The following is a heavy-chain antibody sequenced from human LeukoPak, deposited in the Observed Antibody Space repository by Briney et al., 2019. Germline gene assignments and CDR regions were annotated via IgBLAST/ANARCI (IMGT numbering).Heavy chain of an antibody. V-gene: IGHV3-9*01. J-gene: IGHJ4*02. Sequence: GGSLRLSCAASGFTFDDYGMHWVRQAPGKGLEWVSGISWNSGKIGYADSVKGRFTISRDNAKNSLYLQMNSLRAEDTAVYYCAKIPDYSNTKPFDYWGQGTLVTVSS. D-gene: IGHD6-13*01. CDR1: GFTFDDYG. CDR2: ISWNSGKI. CDR3: AKIPDYSNTKPFDY.